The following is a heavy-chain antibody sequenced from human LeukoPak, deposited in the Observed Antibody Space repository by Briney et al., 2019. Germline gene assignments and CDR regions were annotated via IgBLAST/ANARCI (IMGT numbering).Heavy chain of an antibody. Sequence: GGSLRLSCAASGFTFDDYAMHWVRKAPAKGLEWDSGISWNSGSIGYADSVKGRFTISRDNAKNSLYLQMNSLRAEDTALYYCAKDRASGTFDYWGQGTLVTVSS. V-gene: IGHV3-9*01. CDR3: AKDRASGTFDY. CDR1: GFTFDDYA. J-gene: IGHJ4*02. CDR2: ISWNSGSI. D-gene: IGHD3-3*01.